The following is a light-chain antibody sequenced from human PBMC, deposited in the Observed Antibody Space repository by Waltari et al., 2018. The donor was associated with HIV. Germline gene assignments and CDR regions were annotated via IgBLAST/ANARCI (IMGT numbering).Light chain of an antibody. J-gene: IGKJ2*01. V-gene: IGKV3-15*01. CDR1: QSVSNN. Sequence: EIVMTQSPVTLSVSPGESATLYCRATQSVSNNLAWYQQKPRQAPRLLIYGAATRATGIPARCSGSGSGTTVTLTISSRQSEDFAIYYCQQYNNWPPGYTFGQGTKLEI. CDR2: GAA. CDR3: QQYNNWPPGYT.